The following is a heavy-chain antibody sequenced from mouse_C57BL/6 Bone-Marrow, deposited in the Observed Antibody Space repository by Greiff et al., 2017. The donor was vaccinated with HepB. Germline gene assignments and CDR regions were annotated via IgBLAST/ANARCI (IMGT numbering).Heavy chain of an antibody. V-gene: IGHV1-82*01. CDR1: GYAFSSSW. CDR3: AFDGSIFMDY. Sequence: VQRVESGPELVKPGASVKISCKASGYAFSSSWMNWVKQRPGKGLEWIGRIYPGDGDTNYNGKFKGKATLTADKSSSTAYMQLSSLTSEDSAVYFCAFDGSIFMDYWGQGTSVTVSS. J-gene: IGHJ4*01. CDR2: IYPGDGDT. D-gene: IGHD2-3*01.